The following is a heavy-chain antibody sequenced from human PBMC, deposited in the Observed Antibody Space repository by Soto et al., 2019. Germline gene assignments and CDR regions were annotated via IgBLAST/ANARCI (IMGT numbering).Heavy chain of an antibody. CDR2: ISGSGGST. CDR1: GFTFSSYA. CDR3: AKDITIFGVPLPNAWIDP. D-gene: IGHD3-3*01. Sequence: EVQLLASGGGLVQPGGSLRLSCAASGFTFSSYAMSWVRQAPGKGLEWVSAISGSGGSTYYADSVKGRFTISRDNSKNTLYLRMNSPRADHTALYYCAKDITIFGVPLPNAWIDPWGHGILVIVSS. J-gene: IGHJ5*02. V-gene: IGHV3-23*01.